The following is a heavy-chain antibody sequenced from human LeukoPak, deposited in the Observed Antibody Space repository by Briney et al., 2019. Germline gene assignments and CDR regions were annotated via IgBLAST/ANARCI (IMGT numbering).Heavy chain of an antibody. J-gene: IGHJ4*02. CDR3: ARVPKNYYDSSGSY. Sequence: GGSLRLSCAASGFTFSNYAMHWVRQAPGKGLGWVAVISYDGSIKYYADSVKGRFTISRDNSKNTLYLQMNSLRAEDTAVYYCARVPKNYYDSSGSYWGQGTLVTVSS. CDR2: ISYDGSIK. CDR1: GFTFSNYA. D-gene: IGHD3-22*01. V-gene: IGHV3-30-3*01.